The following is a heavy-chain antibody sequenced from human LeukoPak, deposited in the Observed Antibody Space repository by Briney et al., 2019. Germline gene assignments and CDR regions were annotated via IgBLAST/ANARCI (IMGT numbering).Heavy chain of an antibody. D-gene: IGHD6-6*01. CDR2: IYHSGST. CDR3: ARDPSIAARKGLDY. CDR1: GYSISSGYY. Sequence: SETLSPTCTVSGYSISSGYYWGWIRQPPGKGLEWIGSIYHSGSTYYNPSLKSRVTISVDTSKNQFSLKLSSVTAADTAVYYCARDPSIAARKGLDYWGQGTLVTVSS. J-gene: IGHJ4*02. V-gene: IGHV4-38-2*02.